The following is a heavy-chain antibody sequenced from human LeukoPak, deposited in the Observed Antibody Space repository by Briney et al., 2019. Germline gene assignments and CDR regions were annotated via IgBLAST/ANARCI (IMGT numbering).Heavy chain of an antibody. CDR1: GFTFSSYS. CDR2: ISSSSSTI. CDR3: AREVGELQFLEWLYPI. D-gene: IGHD3-3*01. Sequence: GGSLRLSCAASGFTFSSYSMNWVRQAPGKGREWVSYISSSSSTIYYADSVKGRFTISRDNAKNSLYLQMNSLRAEDTAVYYCAREVGELQFLEWLYPIWGQGTLVTVSS. J-gene: IGHJ4*02. V-gene: IGHV3-48*01.